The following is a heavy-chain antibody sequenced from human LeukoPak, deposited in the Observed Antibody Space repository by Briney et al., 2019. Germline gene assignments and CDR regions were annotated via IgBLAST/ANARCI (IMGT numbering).Heavy chain of an antibody. V-gene: IGHV5-51*01. Sequence: GESLKIPCKGSGYSFTNYWIGWVRQMPGKGLEWMGIIYPGDSDTRYSPSFQGQVTISADKSISTAYLQWSSLKASDTAMYYCARRGEYSNGLDYYFDYWGQGTLVTVSS. D-gene: IGHD4-11*01. CDR3: ARRGEYSNGLDYYFDY. J-gene: IGHJ4*02. CDR1: GYSFTNYW. CDR2: IYPGDSDT.